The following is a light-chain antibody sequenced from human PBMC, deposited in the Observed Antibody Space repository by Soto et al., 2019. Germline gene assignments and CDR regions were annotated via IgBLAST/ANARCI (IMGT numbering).Light chain of an antibody. CDR2: EVT. V-gene: IGLV2-14*03. CDR3: CSYVSSKTYL. Sequence: QSVLTQPASVSGSPGQSITISCTGTRLDVGGYNYVSWYQQQPAKAPKLIIYEVTNRPSGVSDRFSGSKSDNTASLTISGLQTEDEADYYCCSYVSSKTYLFGTGTKATVL. J-gene: IGLJ1*01. CDR1: RLDVGGYNY.